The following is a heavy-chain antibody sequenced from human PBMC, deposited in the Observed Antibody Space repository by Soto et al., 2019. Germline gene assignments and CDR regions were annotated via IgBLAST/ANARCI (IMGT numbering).Heavy chain of an antibody. D-gene: IGHD2-15*01. J-gene: IGHJ3*02. CDR2: ISWNSGSI. CDR1: GVTFEIYA. Sequence: PAWSLRLSCAASGVTFEIYAMPGVRQAPGKGLEWVSGISWNSGSIGYADSVKGRFTISRDNAKNSLYLQMNSLRAEDTALYYSARGGWDAFDIWGQGTMVTVSS. CDR3: ARGGWDAFDI. V-gene: IGHV3-9*01.